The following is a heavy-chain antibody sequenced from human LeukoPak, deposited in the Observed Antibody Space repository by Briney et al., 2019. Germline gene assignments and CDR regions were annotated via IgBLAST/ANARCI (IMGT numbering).Heavy chain of an antibody. J-gene: IGHJ4*02. CDR2: ISAYNGNT. CDR3: ARDIIEYSSSSASGY. V-gene: IGHV1-18*01. D-gene: IGHD6-6*01. CDR1: GYTFSRYG. Sequence: ASVKVSCKASGYTFSRYGISWVRKAPGQGREWMGWISAYNGNTNYAQKFQGRVTMTTDTSTSTAYMELRSLRSDDTAVYYCARDIIEYSSSSASGYWGQGTLVTVSS.